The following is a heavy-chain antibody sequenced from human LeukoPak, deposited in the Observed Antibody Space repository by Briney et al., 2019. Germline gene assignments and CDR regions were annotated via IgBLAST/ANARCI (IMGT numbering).Heavy chain of an antibody. V-gene: IGHV4-34*01. CDR3: ARGLEMMY. CDR2: ITDSRGT. Sequence: SETLSLTCAVYGGSFSGHYYSWIRQPPGKGLEWIGEITDSRGTNYNPSLKSRVTISVDTSKNQFSLKLSSVTAADTAVYYCARGLEMMYWGQGTLVTVSS. J-gene: IGHJ4*02. CDR1: GGSFSGHY. D-gene: IGHD1-1*01.